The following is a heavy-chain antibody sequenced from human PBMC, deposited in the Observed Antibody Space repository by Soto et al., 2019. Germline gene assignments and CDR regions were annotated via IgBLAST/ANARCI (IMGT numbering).Heavy chain of an antibody. D-gene: IGHD4-4*01. CDR1: GGSISSYY. V-gene: IGHV4-59*08. CDR3: ARRKGTTVTTHYYYYMDV. CDR2: IYYSGST. Sequence: SETLSLTCTVSGGSISSYYWSWIRQPPGKGLEWIGYIYYSGSTNYNPSLKSRVTISVDTSKNQFSLKLSSVTAADTAVYYCARRKGTTVTTHYYYYMDVWGKGTTVTVSS. J-gene: IGHJ6*03.